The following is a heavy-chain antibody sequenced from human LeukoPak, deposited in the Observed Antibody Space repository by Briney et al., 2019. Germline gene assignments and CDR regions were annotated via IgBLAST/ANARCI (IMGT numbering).Heavy chain of an antibody. CDR1: GYTFTTYA. Sequence: ASVTVSCKASGYTFTTYAMHWVRQAPGQRLEWMGWINAGNGDTRYSQDFQGRLIITRDTSANTAYMELSSLRSEDTAVYYCARGGSSGWPFDSWGQGTLVTVSS. CDR3: ARGGSSGWPFDS. CDR2: INAGNGDT. J-gene: IGHJ4*02. V-gene: IGHV1-3*01. D-gene: IGHD6-19*01.